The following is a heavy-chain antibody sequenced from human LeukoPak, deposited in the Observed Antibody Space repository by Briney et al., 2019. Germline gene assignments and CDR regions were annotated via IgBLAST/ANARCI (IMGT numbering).Heavy chain of an antibody. Sequence: ASVKVSCKVSGYTLTELSMHWVRQAPGKGLEWMGGFDPEDGETIYAQKFQGRVTMTEDTSTDTAYMELSSLRSDDTAVYYCATEIVATIGTYYYYGMDVWGQGTTVTVSS. CDR1: GYTLTELS. CDR3: ATEIVATIGTYYYYGMDV. CDR2: FDPEDGET. V-gene: IGHV1-24*01. D-gene: IGHD5-12*01. J-gene: IGHJ6*02.